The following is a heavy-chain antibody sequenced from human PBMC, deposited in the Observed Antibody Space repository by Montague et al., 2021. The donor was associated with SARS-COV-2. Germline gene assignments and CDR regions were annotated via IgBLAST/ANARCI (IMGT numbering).Heavy chain of an antibody. CDR3: ARPGSVSGWFYFDD. J-gene: IGHJ4*02. V-gene: IGHV4-39*02. CDR1: GESIDRDTYY. D-gene: IGHD6-19*01. CDR2: LSSSGST. Sequence: SESLSLTCIVSGESIDRDTYYWGWIRQSPGKGLEWIGSLSSSGSTYYNPSLRSRVTISMDTSTNHFSLKVNSVTATDTAVYFCARPGSVSGWFYFDDWGQGTLVSVSS.